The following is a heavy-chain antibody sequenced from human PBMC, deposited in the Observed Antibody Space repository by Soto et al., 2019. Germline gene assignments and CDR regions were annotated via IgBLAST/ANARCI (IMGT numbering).Heavy chain of an antibody. CDR3: ARGSSSEFDY. J-gene: IGHJ4*02. V-gene: IGHV3-21*01. Sequence: EVQLVESGGGLVKPGGSLRLSCAASGFTFSSYSMNWVRQAPGKGLEWVSSISSSSSYIYYADSVKGRFTISRDNAKNSLYLQMTSLRAEDTAVYYCARGSSSEFDYWGQGTLVTVSS. CDR2: ISSSSSYI. CDR1: GFTFSSYS. D-gene: IGHD6-13*01.